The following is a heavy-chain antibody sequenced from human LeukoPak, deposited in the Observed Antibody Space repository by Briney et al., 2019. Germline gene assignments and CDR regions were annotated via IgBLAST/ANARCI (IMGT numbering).Heavy chain of an antibody. D-gene: IGHD3-10*01. CDR2: ISGSGGST. J-gene: IGHJ4*02. CDR3: AYMRGLYYGIDY. Sequence: GGSLRLSCAASGFTFSSYAMSWVRQAPGKGLEWVSAISGSGGSTYYADSVKGRFTISRDNSKNTLYLQMNSLRAEDTAVYYCAYMRGLYYGIDYWGQGTLVTVSS. CDR1: GFTFSSYA. V-gene: IGHV3-23*01.